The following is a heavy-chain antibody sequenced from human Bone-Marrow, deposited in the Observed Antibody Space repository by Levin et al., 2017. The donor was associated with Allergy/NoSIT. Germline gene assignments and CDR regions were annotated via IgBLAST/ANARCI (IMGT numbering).Heavy chain of an antibody. CDR3: ARDIGQPDSYDYYFYGMDV. J-gene: IGHJ6*02. D-gene: IGHD1-26*01. CDR2: IWLDGRSQ. V-gene: IGHV3-33*01. CDR1: FFIFLFSF. Sequence: HLGGSLSLSCVASFFIFLFSFFHWVRQAPGKGLEWVAVIWLDGRSQHYADSVKGRFTLSLSHSQNTLWLQMNSLRAEDTAIYYCARDIGQPDSYDYYFYGMDVWGQGTTVTVSS.